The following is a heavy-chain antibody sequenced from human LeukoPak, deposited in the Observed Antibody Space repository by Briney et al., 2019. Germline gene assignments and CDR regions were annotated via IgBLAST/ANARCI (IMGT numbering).Heavy chain of an antibody. CDR3: ASERLLYNWFDP. D-gene: IGHD3-3*01. CDR2: TYYSGST. J-gene: IGHJ5*02. Sequence: SETLSLTCTVSGGSISSSSYYWGWIRQPPGKGLEWIGSTYYSGSTYYNPSLKSRVTISVDTSKNQFSLKLSSVTAADTAVYYCASERLLYNWFDPWGQGTLVTVSS. CDR1: GGSISSSSYY. V-gene: IGHV4-39*01.